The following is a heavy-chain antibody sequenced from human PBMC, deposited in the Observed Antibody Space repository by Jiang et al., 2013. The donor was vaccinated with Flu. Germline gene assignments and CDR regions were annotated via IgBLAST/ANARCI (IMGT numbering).Heavy chain of an antibody. V-gene: IGHV4-39*01. CDR2: IYYSGST. D-gene: IGHD3-10*01. CDR1: GGSISSSSYY. J-gene: IGHJ3*02. CDR3: ATFTRVLLWFGEQYDAFDI. Sequence: LLKPSETLSLTCTVSGGSISSSSYYWGWIRQPPGKGLEWIGSIYYSGSTYYNPSLKSRVTISVDTSKNQFSLKLSSVTAADTAVYYCATFTRVLLWFGEQYDAFDIWGQGTMVTVSS.